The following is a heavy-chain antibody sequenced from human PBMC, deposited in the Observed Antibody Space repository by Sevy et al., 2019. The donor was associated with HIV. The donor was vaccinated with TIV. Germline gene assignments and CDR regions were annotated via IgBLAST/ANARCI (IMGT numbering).Heavy chain of an antibody. V-gene: IGHV1-18*01. CDR3: ATVGLRYYSGSSQYQGDWFDP. CDR2: ISANNGNT. Sequence: ASVKVSCQASGYTFTSYGISWVRQAPGQGLEWMGWISANNGNTIYAQKLQGRVTMTTDTSTSTAYMELSSLTSEDTAVYYCATVGLRYYSGSSQYQGDWFDPWGQGTLVTVSS. J-gene: IGHJ5*02. D-gene: IGHD2-15*01. CDR1: GYTFTSYG.